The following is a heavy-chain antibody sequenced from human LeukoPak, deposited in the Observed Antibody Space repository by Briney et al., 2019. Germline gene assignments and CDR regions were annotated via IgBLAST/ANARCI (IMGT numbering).Heavy chain of an antibody. Sequence: ASVKVSCKASGYTFTAYYVYWVRRAPGQGLESLGWINPNSGVTNFAQKFQGRVTMTSDTSISTAYMDLSSLSSDDTAVYYCARVGKMATILGAFDIWGQGTMVTVSS. CDR1: GYTFTAYY. V-gene: IGHV1-2*02. CDR2: INPNSGVT. D-gene: IGHD5-24*01. J-gene: IGHJ3*02. CDR3: ARVGKMATILGAFDI.